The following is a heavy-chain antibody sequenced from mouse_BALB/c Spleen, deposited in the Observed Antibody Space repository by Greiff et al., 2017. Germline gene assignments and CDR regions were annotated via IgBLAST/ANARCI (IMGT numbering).Heavy chain of an antibody. CDR3: ARQNYRYDVSYWYFDV. CDR2: ISSGGGST. D-gene: IGHD2-14*01. Sequence: EVKLMESGGGLVKPGGSLKLSCAASGFAFSSYDMSWVRQTPEKRLEWVAYISSGGGSTYYPDTVKGRFTISRDNAKNTLYLQMSSLKSEDTAMYYCARQNYRYDVSYWYFDVWGAGTTVTVSS. J-gene: IGHJ1*01. V-gene: IGHV5-12-1*01. CDR1: GFAFSSYD.